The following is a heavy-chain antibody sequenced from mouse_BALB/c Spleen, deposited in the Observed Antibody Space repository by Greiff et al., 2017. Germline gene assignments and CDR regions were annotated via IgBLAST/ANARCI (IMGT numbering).Heavy chain of an antibody. J-gene: IGHJ3*01. CDR1: GFDFSRYW. V-gene: IGHV4-1*02. CDR3: ARWGNYPFAY. CDR2: INPDSSTI. Sequence: EVKLVESGGGLVQPGGSLKLSCAASGFDFSRYWMSWVRQAPGKGLEWIGEINPDSSTINYTPSLKDKFIISRDNAKNTLYLQMSKVRSEDTALYYCARWGNYPFAYWGQGTLVTVSA. D-gene: IGHD2-1*01.